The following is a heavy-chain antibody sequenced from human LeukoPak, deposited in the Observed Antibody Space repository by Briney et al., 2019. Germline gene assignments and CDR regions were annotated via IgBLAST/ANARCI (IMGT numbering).Heavy chain of an antibody. Sequence: GGSLRLSCAVSGFTFDDYSMNWVRQAPGKGLEWVSTISSSSSYIYYADSVKGRFTISRDNAKNSLYLQMNSLRAEDTAVYYCAKGISRAAVAGGGYWGQGTLVTVSS. V-gene: IGHV3-21*04. CDR2: ISSSSSYI. CDR1: GFTFDDYS. J-gene: IGHJ4*02. CDR3: AKGISRAAVAGGGY. D-gene: IGHD6-19*01.